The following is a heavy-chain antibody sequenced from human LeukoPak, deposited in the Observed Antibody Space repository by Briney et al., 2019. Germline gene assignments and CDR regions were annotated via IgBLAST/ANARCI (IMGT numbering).Heavy chain of an antibody. Sequence: GGSLRLSCAASGFSFSSYGMHWLRQAPGKGLEWVSSISGSSSYIYYADSMKGRFTISRDNAKNSLYLQMNSLRADDTAVYYCARGIEDSRAQPVSQWFDPWGQGTLVTVSS. D-gene: IGHD3/OR15-3a*01. CDR2: ISGSSSYI. J-gene: IGHJ5*02. CDR1: GFSFSSYG. CDR3: ARGIEDSRAQPVSQWFDP. V-gene: IGHV3-21*01.